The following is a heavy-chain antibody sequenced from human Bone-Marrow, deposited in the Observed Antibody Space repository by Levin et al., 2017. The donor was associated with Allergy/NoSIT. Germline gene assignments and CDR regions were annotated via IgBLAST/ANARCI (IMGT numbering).Heavy chain of an antibody. V-gene: IGHV4-61*01. Sequence: KPSETLSLTCSVSGASVNSGSYHWSWIRQPPGTGLEWIGNIDYSGSTNYNPSLKSRVTISADTSKNQLSLELRSVTAADTAVYYCARDFDYYYYMDVWGKGTTLTVS. CDR2: IDYSGST. CDR3: ARDFDYYYYMDV. CDR1: GASVNSGSYH. J-gene: IGHJ6*03.